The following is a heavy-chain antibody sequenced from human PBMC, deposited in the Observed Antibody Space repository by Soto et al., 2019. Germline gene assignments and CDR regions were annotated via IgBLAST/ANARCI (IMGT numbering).Heavy chain of an antibody. CDR3: AKAAGNSYGYQKVDS. Sequence: PGGSLRLSCAASGFTFTSYTMSWVRQAPGKGLEWVSAIIARGDSTYYADSVKGRFTISRDNSKNTLFLQMNSLGAEDTAVYFCAKAAGNSYGYQKVDSWGQGTLVTVSS. V-gene: IGHV3-23*01. CDR1: GFTFTSYT. J-gene: IGHJ4*02. D-gene: IGHD5-18*01. CDR2: IIARGDST.